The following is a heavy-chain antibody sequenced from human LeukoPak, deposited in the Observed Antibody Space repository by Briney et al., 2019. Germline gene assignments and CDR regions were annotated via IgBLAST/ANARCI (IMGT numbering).Heavy chain of an antibody. CDR1: GYTFTSYG. V-gene: IGHV1-18*01. J-gene: IGHJ6*03. D-gene: IGHD3-10*01. CDR2: ISAYNGNT. CDR3: ARVAYYGSGSFSPNYYYYMDV. Sequence: ASVKVSCKASGYTFTSYGISWVRQAPGQGLEWMGWISAYNGNTNYAQKLQGRVTMTTDTSTSTAYMELRSLRSDDTAVYYCARVAYYGSGSFSPNYYYYMDVWGKGTTVTISS.